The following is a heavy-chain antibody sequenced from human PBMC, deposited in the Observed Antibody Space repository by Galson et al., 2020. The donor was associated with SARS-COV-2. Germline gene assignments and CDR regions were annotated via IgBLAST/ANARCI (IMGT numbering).Heavy chain of an antibody. CDR1: GFTFSSYA. V-gene: IGHV3-30-3*01. J-gene: IGHJ4*02. D-gene: IGHD3-10*01. Sequence: GGSLRLSCAASGFTFSSYAMHWVRQAPGKGLEWVAVISYDGSNKYYADSVKGRFTISRDNSKNTLYLQMNSLRAEDTAVYYCARGSKPKTELLWFGELFLYYFDYWGQGTLVTVSS. CDR2: ISYDGSNK. CDR3: ARGSKPKTELLWFGELFLYYFDY.